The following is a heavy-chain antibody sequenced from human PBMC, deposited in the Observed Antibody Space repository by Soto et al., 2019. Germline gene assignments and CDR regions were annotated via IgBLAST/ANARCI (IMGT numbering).Heavy chain of an antibody. V-gene: IGHV1-18*04. Sequence: ASVQVSCRASGSTFTRYGISWVRQAPVQGLEWMGWISAYNGNTNYAQKLQGRVTMTTDTSTSTAYMELRSLRSDDTAVYYCARDRYCSSTSCYYYGMDVWGQGTTVTVSS. CDR2: ISAYNGNT. J-gene: IGHJ6*02. D-gene: IGHD2-2*01. CDR3: ARDRYCSSTSCYYYGMDV. CDR1: GSTFTRYG.